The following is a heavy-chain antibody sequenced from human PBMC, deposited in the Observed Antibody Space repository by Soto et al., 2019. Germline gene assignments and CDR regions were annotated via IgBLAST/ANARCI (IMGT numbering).Heavy chain of an antibody. Sequence: ASVKVSCKASGYTFISYYMHWLRQAPGQGLEWMGIINPSGGGTSYAQKFQGRATMTRDTSTSTVYMELSSLRSEDTAIYYCSRGYPPRDQLGNLPGAFWGQGTLVTVSS. V-gene: IGHV1-46*03. CDR2: INPSGGGT. J-gene: IGHJ4*02. D-gene: IGHD1-1*01. CDR3: SRGYPPRDQLGNLPGAF. CDR1: GYTFISYY.